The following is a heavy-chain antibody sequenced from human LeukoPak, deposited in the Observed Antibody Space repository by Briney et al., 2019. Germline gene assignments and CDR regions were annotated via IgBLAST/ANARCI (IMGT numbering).Heavy chain of an antibody. Sequence: GASVKVSCKASGYTFTGYYIHWVRQAPGQGPEWMGWINPNSGDTNYAQKFQGRVTMARDTSISTAYMELSRLRSDDTAVYCCARKYDFWSGYYWWGQGTLVTVSS. CDR1: GYTFTGYY. V-gene: IGHV1-2*02. CDR2: INPNSGDT. J-gene: IGHJ4*02. D-gene: IGHD3-3*01. CDR3: ARKYDFWSGYYW.